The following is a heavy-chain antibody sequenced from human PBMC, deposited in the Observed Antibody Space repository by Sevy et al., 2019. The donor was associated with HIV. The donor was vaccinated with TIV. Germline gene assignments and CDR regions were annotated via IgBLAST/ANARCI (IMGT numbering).Heavy chain of an antibody. V-gene: IGHV3-15*01. CDR3: TTDLSGDAYYYYGMDV. CDR1: GFTFSNAW. Sequence: GGSLRLSCAASGFTFSNAWMSWVRQAPGKGLEWVGRIKSKTEGGTTDYAEPVKGGFTISREDSKNTLYLQMNSLKTADTAVYYCTTDLSGDAYYYYGMDVWGQGTTVTVSS. D-gene: IGHD4-17*01. J-gene: IGHJ6*02. CDR2: IKSKTEGGTT.